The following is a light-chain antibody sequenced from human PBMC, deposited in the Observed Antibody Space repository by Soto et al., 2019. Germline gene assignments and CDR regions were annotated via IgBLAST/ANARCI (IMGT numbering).Light chain of an antibody. CDR1: QSVINN. J-gene: IGKJ5*01. CDR3: QQYNNWPPIT. CDR2: GAS. V-gene: IGKV3D-15*01. Sequence: PRCRGTLSLSAGERATLSCRASQSVINNYLAWYQQKPGQAPRLLIYGASNRATGIPDRFSGSGSVTEFTLTIGSLQSEDFAVYFCQQYNNWPPITVSQGTRLEIK.